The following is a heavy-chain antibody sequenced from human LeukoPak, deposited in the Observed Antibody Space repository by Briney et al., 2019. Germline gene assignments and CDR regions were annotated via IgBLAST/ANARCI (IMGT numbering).Heavy chain of an antibody. CDR3: ASNLYGSGSFYGRFDY. D-gene: IGHD3-10*01. J-gene: IGHJ4*02. CDR2: IIPILGIA. Sequence: VASVKVSCQASGGTFSSYAISWVRQAPGQGLEWMGRIIPILGIANYAQKFQGRVTITADKSTSTAYMELSRLRSDDTAVYYCASNLYGSGSFYGRFDYWGQGTLVTVSS. V-gene: IGHV1-69*04. CDR1: GGTFSSYA.